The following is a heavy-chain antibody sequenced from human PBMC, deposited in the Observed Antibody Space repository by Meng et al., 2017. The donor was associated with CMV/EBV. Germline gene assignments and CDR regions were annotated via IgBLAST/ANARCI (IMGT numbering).Heavy chain of an antibody. D-gene: IGHD3-9*01. J-gene: IGHJ4*02. CDR3: AREGIRYFDWLLPGYYFDY. V-gene: IGHV1-69*04. CDR1: GGTFSSYP. Sequence: SVKVSCKASGGTFSSYPISWVRQAPGQGLEWMGRIIPILGIANYAQKFQGRVTITADKSTSTAYMELSSLISEDTAVYYCAREGIRYFDWLLPGYYFDYWGQGTLVTVSS. CDR2: IIPILGIA.